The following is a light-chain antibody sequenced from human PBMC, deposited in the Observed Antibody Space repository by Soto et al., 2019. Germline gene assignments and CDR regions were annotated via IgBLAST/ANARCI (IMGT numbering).Light chain of an antibody. V-gene: IGKV1-6*01. CDR1: QGIRND. Sequence: AIQMTQSPSSLSASVGDRVTITCRASQGIRNDLGWYQQKPGKAPKLLIYAASSLQSGVPSRFSGSGSGTDFTLTISSLQPEDFATYYCQQDYNYPTFGGGTKVAIK. CDR3: QQDYNYPT. CDR2: AAS. J-gene: IGKJ4*01.